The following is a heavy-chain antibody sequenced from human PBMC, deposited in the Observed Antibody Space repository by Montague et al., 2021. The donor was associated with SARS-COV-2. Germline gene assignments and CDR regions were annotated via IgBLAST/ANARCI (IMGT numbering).Heavy chain of an antibody. CDR1: GFHFSSYD. D-gene: IGHD2/OR15-2a*01. CDR2: ITSRTTTI. Sequence: SLRLSCAASGFHFSSYDMNWVRQAPGKGLEWVSYITSRTTTIYYADSVKGRFTISRDNAKNSLYLQMNGLRDEDTAVYYCATDLCTTSGCSDDAFHIWGQGTMVTVSS. CDR3: ATDLCTTSGCSDDAFHI. J-gene: IGHJ3*02. V-gene: IGHV3-48*02.